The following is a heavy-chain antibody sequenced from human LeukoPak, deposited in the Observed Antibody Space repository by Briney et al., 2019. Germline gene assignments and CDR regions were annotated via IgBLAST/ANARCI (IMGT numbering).Heavy chain of an antibody. CDR1: GFTFSSYS. Sequence: PGGSLRLSCAASGFTFSSYSMNWVRQAPGKGLEWVSSISSRSSHIYYADSVKGRFTISRDNAKNSLYLQMNSLRAEDTAVYYWAELGITMIGGVWGKGTTVTISS. CDR3: AELGITMIGGV. CDR2: ISSRSSHI. J-gene: IGHJ6*04. D-gene: IGHD3-10*02. V-gene: IGHV3-21*01.